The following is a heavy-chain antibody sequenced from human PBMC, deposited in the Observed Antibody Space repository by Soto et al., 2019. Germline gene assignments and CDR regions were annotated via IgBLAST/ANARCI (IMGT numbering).Heavy chain of an antibody. CDR2: ISYDGSNK. CDR1: GFTFSSYG. Sequence: GGSLSLSCAASGFTFSSYGMHWVRQAPGKGLEWVAVISYDGSNKYYADSVKGRFTISRDNSKNTLYLQMNSLRAEDTAVYYCAKDWGPSGSYFSYWGQGTLVTVSS. J-gene: IGHJ4*02. D-gene: IGHD1-26*01. V-gene: IGHV3-30*18. CDR3: AKDWGPSGSYFSY.